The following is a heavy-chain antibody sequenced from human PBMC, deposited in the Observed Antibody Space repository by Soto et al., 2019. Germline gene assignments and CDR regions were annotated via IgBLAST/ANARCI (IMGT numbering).Heavy chain of an antibody. CDR1: GGTFSSYS. CDR3: ARDGGRHSGGIDY. Sequence: QVQLVQSGAEVKKPGSSVKVSCKASGGTFSSYSINWVRQAPGQGLEWMGEIIPIFGTANYAQKFQGRVTITADESTSTAYMELSSMRSEDTAVYYCARDGGRHSGGIDYWSQGTLVTVSS. V-gene: IGHV1-69*01. CDR2: IIPIFGTA. D-gene: IGHD1-26*01. J-gene: IGHJ4*02.